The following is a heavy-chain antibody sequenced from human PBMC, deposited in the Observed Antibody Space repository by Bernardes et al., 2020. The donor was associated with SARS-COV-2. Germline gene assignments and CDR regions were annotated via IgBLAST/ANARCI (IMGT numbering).Heavy chain of an antibody. CDR2: IFSTDEK. V-gene: IGHV2-26*01. Sequence: SGTALWKATDTLTLSCPVSVFSLRNARMGVSWIRQPPGKALAWLAHIFSTDEKSYRTSLKSRLTISKDTSKSQVVLTMTNMEPGDTATYYCARILGWNVDTAMAAKYDLDEWGQGTLVTVSS. D-gene: IGHD5-18*01. CDR1: VFSLRNARMG. CDR3: ARILGWNVDTAMAAKYDLDE. J-gene: IGHJ4*02.